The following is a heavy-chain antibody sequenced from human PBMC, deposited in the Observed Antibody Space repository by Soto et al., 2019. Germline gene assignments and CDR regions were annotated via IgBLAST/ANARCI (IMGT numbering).Heavy chain of an antibody. CDR1: GGSISSSSYY. D-gene: IGHD1-26*01. Sequence: PSETLSLTCTVSGGSISSSSYYWGWIRQPPGKGLEWTGSIYYSGSTYYDPSLKSRVTISVDTSKNQFSLKLSSVTAADTAVYYCARQGSGSYNAFDIWGQGTVVTVSS. V-gene: IGHV4-39*01. CDR2: IYYSGST. CDR3: ARQGSGSYNAFDI. J-gene: IGHJ3*02.